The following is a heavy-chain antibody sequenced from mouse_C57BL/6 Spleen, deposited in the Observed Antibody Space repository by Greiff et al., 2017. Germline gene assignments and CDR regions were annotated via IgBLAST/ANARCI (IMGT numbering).Heavy chain of an antibody. D-gene: IGHD4-1*01. CDR2: IDPETGGT. V-gene: IGHV1-15*01. CDR3: TREHWDDY. J-gene: IGHJ2*01. Sequence: VQLQQSGAELVRPGASVTLSCKASGYTFTGYEMHWVKQTPVHGLEWIGAIDPETGGTAYNQKFKGKAILTADKSSSTAYMKLRSLTSEDSAVYYCTREHWDDYWGQGTTLTVSS. CDR1: GYTFTGYE.